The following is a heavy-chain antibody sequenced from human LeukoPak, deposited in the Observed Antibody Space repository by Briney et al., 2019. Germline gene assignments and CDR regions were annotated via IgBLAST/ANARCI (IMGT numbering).Heavy chain of an antibody. J-gene: IGHJ4*02. CDR3: ARLAVRGASDY. Sequence: KPSETLSLTCTVSGGSISSYYWSWIRQPPGKGLEWIGYIYYSGSTNYNPSLKSRVTISVDSSKNQFSLKLSSVTAADTAVYYCARLAVRGASDYWGQGTLVTVSS. V-gene: IGHV4-59*08. CDR2: IYYSGST. D-gene: IGHD3-10*01. CDR1: GGSISSYY.